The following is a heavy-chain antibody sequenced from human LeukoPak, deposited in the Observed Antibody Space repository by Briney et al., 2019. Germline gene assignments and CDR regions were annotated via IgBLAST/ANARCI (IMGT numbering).Heavy chain of an antibody. Sequence: ASVKVSCKASGYTFTSYGISWVRQAPGQGLEWMGGIIPIFGTANYAQKFQGRVTITTDESTSTAYMELSSLRSEDTAVYYCARQHIVVVPAAHGGWFDPWGQGTLVTVSS. CDR2: IIPIFGTA. CDR3: ARQHIVVVPAAHGGWFDP. D-gene: IGHD2-2*01. CDR1: GYTFTSYG. V-gene: IGHV1-69*05. J-gene: IGHJ5*02.